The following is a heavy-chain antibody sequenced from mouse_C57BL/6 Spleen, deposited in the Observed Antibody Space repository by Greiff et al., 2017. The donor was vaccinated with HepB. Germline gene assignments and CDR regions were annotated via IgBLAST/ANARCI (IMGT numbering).Heavy chain of an antibody. J-gene: IGHJ2*01. V-gene: IGHV1-55*01. D-gene: IGHD1-1*01. Sequence: QVQLQQPGAELVKPGASVKMSCKASGYTFTSYWITWVKQRPGRGLEWIGDIYPGSGSTNYNEKFKSKATLTVDTSSSTAYMQLSSLTSEDSAVYYCARDTTVVGPDYWGQGTTLTVSS. CDR1: GYTFTSYW. CDR3: ARDTTVVGPDY. CDR2: IYPGSGST.